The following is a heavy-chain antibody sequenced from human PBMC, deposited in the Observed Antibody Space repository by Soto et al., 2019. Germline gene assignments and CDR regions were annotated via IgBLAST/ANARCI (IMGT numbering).Heavy chain of an antibody. V-gene: IGHV4-34*01. CDR2: INHSGST. CDR3: ARGPIYYSIVGAIGVNWFDP. D-gene: IGHD1-26*01. Sequence: SETLSLTCAVYGGSFSGYYWSWIRQPPGKGLEWIGEINHSGSTNYNPSLKSRVTISVDTSKNQFSLKLSSVTAADTAVYYCARGPIYYSIVGAIGVNWFDPWGQGTPVTVSS. CDR1: GGSFSGYY. J-gene: IGHJ5*02.